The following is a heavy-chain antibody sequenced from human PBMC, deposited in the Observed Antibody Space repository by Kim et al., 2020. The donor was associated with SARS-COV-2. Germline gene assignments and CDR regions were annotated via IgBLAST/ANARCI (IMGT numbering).Heavy chain of an antibody. CDR1: GFTFSSYV. CDR2: ISGSGDNT. D-gene: IGHD2-2*01. V-gene: IGHV3-23*01. J-gene: IGHJ5*02. CDR3: ARRICGSTNCHQFDP. Sequence: GGSLRLSCAASGFTFSSYVMSWVRQAPGKGLECVSTISGSGDNTYYADSVKGRFTISRDNFKKTLFLQMNSLRAEDTAVYYCARRICGSTNCHQFDPWGQGTLVTVSS.